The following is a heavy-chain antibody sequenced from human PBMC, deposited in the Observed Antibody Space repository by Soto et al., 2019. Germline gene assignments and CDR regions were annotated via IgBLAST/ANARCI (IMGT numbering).Heavy chain of an antibody. CDR1: GFSLSTSGVG. CDR3: AHITYNNFWSGYPGFEY. D-gene: IGHD3-3*01. V-gene: IGHV2-5*02. CDR2: IHWDDDK. J-gene: IGHJ4*02. Sequence: QITLKESGPTLVKPTQTLTLTCTFSGFSLSTSGVGVGWIRQPPGKALECLAFIHWDDDKRYSPSLKSRLTITKDTSKNQVVLTMTNMDPVDTATYYCAHITYNNFWSGYPGFEYWGQGTLVTVSS.